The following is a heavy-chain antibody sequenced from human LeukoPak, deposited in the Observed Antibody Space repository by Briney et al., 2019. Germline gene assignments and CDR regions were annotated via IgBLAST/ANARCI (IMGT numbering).Heavy chain of an antibody. CDR3: AKDVTGSYYYYMDV. CDR2: IDWNSGSM. V-gene: IGHV3-9*01. CDR1: GFKFDDYA. Sequence: GGSLRLSCAAAGFKFDDYAMHWVRQAPGKGLEWASGIDWNSGSMGYADSVKGRFTISRDNAKNSLYLQMNSLRPEDTALYYCAKDVTGSYYYYMDVWGKGTTVTVSS. J-gene: IGHJ6*03. D-gene: IGHD3-10*01.